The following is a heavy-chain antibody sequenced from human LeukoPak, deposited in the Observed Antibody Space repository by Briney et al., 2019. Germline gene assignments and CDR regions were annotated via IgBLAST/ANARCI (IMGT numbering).Heavy chain of an antibody. CDR1: GFSFRSYS. CDR3: ARENAWGYFDF. D-gene: IGHD7-27*01. CDR2: ISPSSSTI. J-gene: IGHJ4*02. Sequence: RSGGSLRLSCAASGFSFRSYSINWVRQAPGKGLEWVSYISPSSSTIYFADSVKGRFTISRDNAQNSLYLQMNSLRAEDTAVYYCARENAWGYFDFWGQGTLVTVSS. V-gene: IGHV3-48*01.